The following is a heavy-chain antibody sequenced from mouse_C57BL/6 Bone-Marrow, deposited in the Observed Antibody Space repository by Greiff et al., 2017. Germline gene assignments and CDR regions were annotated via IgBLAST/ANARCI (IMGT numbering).Heavy chain of an antibody. CDR3: ARSATVVPFAY. CDR2: ISSGSSTI. Sequence: EVKLVESGGGLVKPGGSLKLSCAASGFTFSDYGMHWVRQAPETGLEWVAYISSGSSTIYYADTVKGRFTISRDNAKNTLFLQMTSLRSEDTAMYYCARSATVVPFAYWGQGTLVTVSA. V-gene: IGHV5-17*01. D-gene: IGHD1-1*01. CDR1: GFTFSDYG. J-gene: IGHJ3*01.